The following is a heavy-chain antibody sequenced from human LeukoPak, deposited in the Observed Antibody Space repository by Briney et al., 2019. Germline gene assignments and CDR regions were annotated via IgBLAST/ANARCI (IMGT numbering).Heavy chain of an antibody. CDR3: ARAEKLLAYCGGDCQGNWFDP. J-gene: IGHJ5*02. V-gene: IGHV1-18*01. Sequence: ASVKVSCKASGYTFTSYGISWVRQAPGQGLEWMGWISAYNGNTNYAQKLQGRVTMTTDTSTSTAYMELRSLRSDDTAVYYCARAEKLLAYCGGDCQGNWFDPWGQGTLVTVSS. D-gene: IGHD2-21*02. CDR1: GYTFTSYG. CDR2: ISAYNGNT.